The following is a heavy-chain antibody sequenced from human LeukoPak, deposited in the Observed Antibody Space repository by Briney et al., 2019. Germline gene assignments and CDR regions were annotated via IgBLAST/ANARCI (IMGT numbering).Heavy chain of an antibody. D-gene: IGHD1-26*01. CDR3: AKLLVEWELLPDFDY. Sequence: GGSLRLSCAASGFTFSSYSMNWVRQAPGKGLEWVAVIPYDESNKYDADSVKGRFTISRDNSKNTLYLQMNSLRAEDTAVYYCAKLLVEWELLPDFDYWGQGTLVTVSS. V-gene: IGHV3-30*18. CDR2: IPYDESNK. J-gene: IGHJ4*02. CDR1: GFTFSSYS.